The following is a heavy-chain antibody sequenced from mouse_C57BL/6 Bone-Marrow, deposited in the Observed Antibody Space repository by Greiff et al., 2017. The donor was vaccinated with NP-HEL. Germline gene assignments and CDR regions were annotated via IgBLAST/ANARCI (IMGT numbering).Heavy chain of an antibody. CDR3: ATLREDSSGYVDWFAY. CDR1: GYTFTSYG. D-gene: IGHD3-2*02. Sequence: VQLQESGAELARPGASVKLSCKASGYTFTSYGISWVKQRTGQGLEWIGEIYPRSGNTYYNEKFKGKTTLTADKSSSTAYMELRSLTSEDSAVYFCATLREDSSGYVDWFAYWGQGTLVTVSA. V-gene: IGHV1-81*01. CDR2: IYPRSGNT. J-gene: IGHJ3*01.